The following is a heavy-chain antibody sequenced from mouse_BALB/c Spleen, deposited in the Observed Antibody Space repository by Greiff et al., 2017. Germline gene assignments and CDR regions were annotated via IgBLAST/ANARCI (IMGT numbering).Heavy chain of an antibody. CDR1: GFNIKDTY. CDR3: ARCDYDGYYFDY. V-gene: IGHV14-3*02. CDR2: IDPANGNT. Sequence: EVQLQQSGAELVKPGASVKLSCTASGFNIKDTYMHWVKQRPEQGLEWIGRIDPANGNTKYDPKFQGKATITADTSSNTAYLQLSSLTSEDTAVYYCARCDYDGYYFDYWGQGTTLTVSS. J-gene: IGHJ2*01. D-gene: IGHD2-4*01.